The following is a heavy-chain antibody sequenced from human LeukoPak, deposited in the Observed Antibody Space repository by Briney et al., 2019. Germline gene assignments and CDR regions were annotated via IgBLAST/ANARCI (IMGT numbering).Heavy chain of an antibody. CDR1: GYTFTNYD. CDR2: MNPNSGNT. V-gene: IGHV1-8*01. CDR3: ARGLGSSWQNFDY. D-gene: IGHD6-13*01. Sequence: ASVKVSCKASGYTFTNYDINWVRQTTGQGLEWIGWMNPNSGNTGYAQKFQGRVTMTRNTSISTAYMELSSLRSEDTAVYYCARGLGSSWQNFDYWGQGTLVTVSS. J-gene: IGHJ4*02.